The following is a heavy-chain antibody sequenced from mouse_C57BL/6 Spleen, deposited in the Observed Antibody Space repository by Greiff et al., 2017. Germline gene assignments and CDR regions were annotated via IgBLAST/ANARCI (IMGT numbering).Heavy chain of an antibody. CDR2: IWSGGST. CDR3: ASYYYGSSYYYAMDY. CDR1: GFSLTSYG. V-gene: IGHV2-2*01. D-gene: IGHD1-1*01. J-gene: IGHJ4*01. Sequence: QVQLQQSGPGLVQPSQSLSITCTVSGFSLTSYGVHWVRQSPGKGLEWLGVIWSGGSTDYNAAFISRLSISKDNPKSQVFFKMNSLQADDTAIYYCASYYYGSSYYYAMDYWGQGTSVTVSS.